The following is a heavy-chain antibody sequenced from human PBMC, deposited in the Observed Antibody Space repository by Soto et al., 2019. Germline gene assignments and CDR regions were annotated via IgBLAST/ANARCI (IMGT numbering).Heavy chain of an antibody. V-gene: IGHV4-30-4*01. Sequence: SETLSLTCNVSGASISSGDYYWSWIRQPPGKGLEWIGYIYFSESTSYNPSLKSRVTISGDKSKNQFSLKLSSVTAADTAVYYCARSPDSSGYYPRRYYYGMDVWGQGTTVTVSS. J-gene: IGHJ6*02. CDR1: GASISSGDYY. CDR3: ARSPDSSGYYPRRYYYGMDV. D-gene: IGHD3-22*01. CDR2: IYFSEST.